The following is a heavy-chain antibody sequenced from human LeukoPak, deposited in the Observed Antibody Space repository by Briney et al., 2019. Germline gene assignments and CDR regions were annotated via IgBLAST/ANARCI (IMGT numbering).Heavy chain of an antibody. V-gene: IGHV3-23*01. CDR1: GFTFSNYV. D-gene: IGHD6-19*01. J-gene: IGHJ4*02. Sequence: GGSLRLSCVASGFTFSNYVMAWVRQAPGKGLEYVSSIIGNGDSTYYADSVKGRFTISRDNSKNTLYLQMNSLRAEDTAVYYCARQRGSGCLDYWGQGTLVTVSS. CDR3: ARQRGSGCLDY. CDR2: IIGNGDST.